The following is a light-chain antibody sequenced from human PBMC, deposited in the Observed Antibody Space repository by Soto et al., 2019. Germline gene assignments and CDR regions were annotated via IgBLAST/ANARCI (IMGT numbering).Light chain of an antibody. CDR3: QQYHYWPYT. CDR2: STS. J-gene: IGKJ2*01. V-gene: IGKV3-15*01. CDR1: QSVSSL. Sequence: TQSPATVSFSRVERVTRSCRSSQSVSSLLAWYQQKPGQAPRLLIYSTSTRATGIPARFSGSGSGTEFTLTISSLQSEDFAIYYCQQYHYWPYTFGQGTKVDIK.